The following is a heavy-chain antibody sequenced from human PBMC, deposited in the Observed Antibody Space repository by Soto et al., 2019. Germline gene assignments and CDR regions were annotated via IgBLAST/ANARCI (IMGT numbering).Heavy chain of an antibody. CDR1: GFTFSSYS. CDR2: ISSSSSTI. V-gene: IGHV3-48*02. J-gene: IGHJ3*02. CDR3: AREHIVVVTAFKSRSVGAFDI. Sequence: GGSLRLSCAASGFTFSSYSMNWVRQAPGKGLEWVSYISSSSSTIYYADSVKGRFTISRDNAKNSLYLQMNSLRDEDTAVYYCAREHIVVVTAFKSRSVGAFDIWGQGTMVTVSS. D-gene: IGHD2-21*02.